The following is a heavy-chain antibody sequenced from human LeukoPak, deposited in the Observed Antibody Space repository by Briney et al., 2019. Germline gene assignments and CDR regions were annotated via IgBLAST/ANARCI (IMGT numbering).Heavy chain of an antibody. V-gene: IGHV3-23*01. Sequence: GGSLRLSCAASGFTFSNFGMTWVRQAPGQGLEWVSSIHGAGAVTGYADSVKGRFTTSRDNSENTLYLHMDSLRADDTAVYYCARGPNGDYIGAFDFRGQGTMVTASS. CDR3: ARGPNGDYIGAFDF. J-gene: IGHJ3*01. CDR1: GFTFSNFG. D-gene: IGHD4-11*01. CDR2: IHGAGAVT.